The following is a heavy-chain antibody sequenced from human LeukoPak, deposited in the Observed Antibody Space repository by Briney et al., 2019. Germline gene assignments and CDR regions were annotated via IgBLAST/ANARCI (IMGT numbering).Heavy chain of an antibody. V-gene: IGHV3-30*02. D-gene: IGHD3-9*01. Sequence: PGGSLRLSCAASGFTFSGYGMHWVRQAPGKGLEWVTFIEYDGNNKYYADSVKGRFTISRDNSKNTLYLQMNSLRAEDTAVYYCAKGEKRYFDVGYESDFDYWGQGTLVTVSS. J-gene: IGHJ4*02. CDR2: IEYDGNNK. CDR1: GFTFSGYG. CDR3: AKGEKRYFDVGYESDFDY.